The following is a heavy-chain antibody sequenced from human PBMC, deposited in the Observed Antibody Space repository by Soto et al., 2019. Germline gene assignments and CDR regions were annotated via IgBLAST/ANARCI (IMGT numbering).Heavy chain of an antibody. J-gene: IGHJ6*02. V-gene: IGHV4-59*01. Sequence: SETLSLTCTVSGGSISSYYWSWIRQPPGKGLEWIGYIYYSGSTNYNPSLKSRVTISVDTSKNQFSLKLSSVTAADTAVYYCARAEGYYDFWSGYIAYYGMDVWGQGTTVT. CDR1: GGSISSYY. D-gene: IGHD3-3*01. CDR3: ARAEGYYDFWSGYIAYYGMDV. CDR2: IYYSGST.